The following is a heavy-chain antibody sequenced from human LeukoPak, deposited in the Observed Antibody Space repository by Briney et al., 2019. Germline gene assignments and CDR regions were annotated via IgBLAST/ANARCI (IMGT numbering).Heavy chain of an antibody. D-gene: IGHD6-19*01. CDR3: ARGRGTYSSGWYGWLPPGPNDY. J-gene: IGHJ4*02. CDR1: XXSXXGXX. Sequence: LXXTCAVYXXSXXGXXWSWIRXPXGKGLXXIXXXXHXGSTNYNPSLKSRVTISVDTSKNQFSLKLSSVTAADTAVYYCARGRGTYSSGWYGWLPPGPNDYWGQGTLVTVSS. V-gene: IGHV4-34*01. CDR2: XXHXGST.